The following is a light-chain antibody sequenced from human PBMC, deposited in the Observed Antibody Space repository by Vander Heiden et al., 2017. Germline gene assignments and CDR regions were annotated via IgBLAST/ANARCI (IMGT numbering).Light chain of an antibody. J-gene: IGLJ2*01. Sequence: QSALTPPRSVSGSPGQSVTISCTGTSSDVGGYNYVSWYQQHPGKAPKLMIYDVSKRPSGVPDRFSGSKSGNTASLTISGLQAEDEADYYCCSYAGSYTFGVVFGGGTKLTVL. CDR3: CSYAGSYTFGVV. CDR1: SSDVGGYNY. CDR2: DVS. V-gene: IGLV2-11*01.